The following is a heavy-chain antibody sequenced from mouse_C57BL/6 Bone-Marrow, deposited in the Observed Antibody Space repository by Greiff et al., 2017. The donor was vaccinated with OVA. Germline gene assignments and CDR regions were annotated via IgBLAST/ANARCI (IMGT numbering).Heavy chain of an antibody. V-gene: IGHV1-26*01. J-gene: IGHJ4*01. Sequence: EVQLQQSGPELVKPGASVKISCKASGYTFTDYYMNWVKQSHGKSLEWIGDINPNNGGTSYNQKFKGKATLTVDKSSSTAYMALRSLTSEDSAVYYCAREDYYAMDYWGQGTSVTVSS. CDR2: INPNNGGT. CDR3: AREDYYAMDY. CDR1: GYTFTDYY.